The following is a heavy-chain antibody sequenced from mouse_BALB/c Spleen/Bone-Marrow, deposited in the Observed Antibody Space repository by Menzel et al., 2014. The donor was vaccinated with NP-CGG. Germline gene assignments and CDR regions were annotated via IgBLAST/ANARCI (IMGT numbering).Heavy chain of an antibody. V-gene: IGHV4-1*02. CDR1: GFDFSRYW. D-gene: IGHD1-1*01. Sequence: EVKLQESGGGLVQPGGSLKLSCAASGFDFSRYWMSWVRQAPGKGLEWIGEINPDSSTINYTPSLKDKFIISRDNAKNTLYLQTSKVRSEDTALYYCSRLYYYGNFAYWGQGTLVTVSA. CDR2: INPDSSTI. CDR3: SRLYYYGNFAY. J-gene: IGHJ3*01.